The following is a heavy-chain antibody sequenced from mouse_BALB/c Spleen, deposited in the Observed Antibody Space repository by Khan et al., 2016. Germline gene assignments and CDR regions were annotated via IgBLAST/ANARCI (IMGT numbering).Heavy chain of an antibody. D-gene: IGHD1-2*01. CDR1: GYSITSGYG. Sequence: EVQLQESGPGLVKPSQSLSLTCTVTGYSITSGYGWNWIRQFPGNKLEWMGYISYSGSTNYNPSLKSRISITRDTYKNQFFLLLNSVTTEDTATYYCARSARIKYWGQGTPLTVSA. J-gene: IGHJ2*01. V-gene: IGHV3-2*02. CDR3: ARSARIKY. CDR2: ISYSGST.